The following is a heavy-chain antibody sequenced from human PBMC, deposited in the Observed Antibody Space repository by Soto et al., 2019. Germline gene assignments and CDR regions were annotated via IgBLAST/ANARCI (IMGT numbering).Heavy chain of an antibody. V-gene: IGHV3-21*06. CDR2: ISSTTNYI. CDR3: ARESEDLTSNFDY. Sequence: GSLRISCAASGFTFTMYSMKCVHQVPGKGLEWVSSISSTTNYIYYGDSMKGRFTISRDNAKNSLYLEMNSLRAEDTAVYYCARESEDLTSNFDYWGQGTLVTVSS. CDR1: GFTFTMYS. J-gene: IGHJ4*02.